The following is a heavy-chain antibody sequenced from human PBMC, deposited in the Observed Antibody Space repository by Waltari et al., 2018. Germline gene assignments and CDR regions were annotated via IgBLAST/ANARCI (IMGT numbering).Heavy chain of an antibody. V-gene: IGHV3-30*18. CDR2: ISYDGSNK. J-gene: IGHJ4*02. Sequence: QVQLVESGGGVVQPGRSLRLSCAASDFTFSSYGMHWVRQAPGKGLEWVAVISYDGSNKYYADAVKGRFTISRDNSKNTLYLEMNSVKTEDMAVYYCAKDGSRSSYYFDYWGQGTLVTVSS. CDR1: DFTFSSYG. CDR3: AKDGSRSSYYFDY. D-gene: IGHD6-6*01.